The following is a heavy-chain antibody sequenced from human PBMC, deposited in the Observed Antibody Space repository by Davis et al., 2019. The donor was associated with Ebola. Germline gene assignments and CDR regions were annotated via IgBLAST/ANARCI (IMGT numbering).Heavy chain of an antibody. V-gene: IGHV1-2*02. J-gene: IGHJ5*02. D-gene: IGHD2-2*01. CDR2: INPNSGGT. Sequence: ASVKVSCKASGYTFTGYYMHWVRQAPGQGLEWMGWINPNSGGTNYAQKLQGRVTMTTDTSTSTAYMELRSLRSDDTAVYYCARRNVVVPAARRGDWFDPWGQGTLVTVSS. CDR3: ARRNVVVPAARRGDWFDP. CDR1: GYTFTGYY.